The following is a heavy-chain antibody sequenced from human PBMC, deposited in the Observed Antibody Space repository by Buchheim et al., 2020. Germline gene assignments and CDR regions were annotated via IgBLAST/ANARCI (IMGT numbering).Heavy chain of an antibody. J-gene: IGHJ6*02. V-gene: IGHV4-34*01. CDR3: ARDSLTYDFWSGYSPYYYYGMDV. CDR1: GGSFSGYY. Sequence: QVQLQQWGAGLLKPSETLSLTCAVYGGSFSGYYWSWIRQPPGKGLEWIGEINHSGSTNYNPSLKSRVTISVDTSKNQFSLQLSSVNAADTAVYYCARDSLTYDFWSGYSPYYYYGMDVWGQGTT. CDR2: INHSGST. D-gene: IGHD3-3*01.